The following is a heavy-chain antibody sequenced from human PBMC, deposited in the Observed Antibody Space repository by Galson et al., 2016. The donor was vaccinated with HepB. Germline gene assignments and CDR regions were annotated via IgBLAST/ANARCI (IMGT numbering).Heavy chain of an antibody. J-gene: IGHJ4*02. CDR2: INPSGGSP. D-gene: IGHD3/OR15-3a*01. CDR1: GYTFTTYN. CDR3: TRGDGFWAGWTY. V-gene: IGHV1-46*03. Sequence: SVKVSCKASGYTFTTYNIHWVRLAPGQGLEWMGIINPSGGSPNYAQKFQGRVTLTSDTSTSTVYMRLGSLRSDDTAVYYCTRGDGFWAGWTYWGQGTLVTVSS.